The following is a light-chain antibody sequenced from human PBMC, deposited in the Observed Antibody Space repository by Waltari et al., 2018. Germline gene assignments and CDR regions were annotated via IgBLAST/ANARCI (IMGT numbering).Light chain of an antibody. CDR1: QSISSS. CDR3: QQSYITTYT. J-gene: IGKJ2*01. Sequence: IQMTQSPSSLSASVGDRVTVTSRASQSISSSLNWYQQIPGKAPKLLIYVASNLQSGVPSRFSGSGSGTDFSLTISSLQPEDFATYYCQQSYITTYTFGQGTKLEIK. CDR2: VAS. V-gene: IGKV1-39*01.